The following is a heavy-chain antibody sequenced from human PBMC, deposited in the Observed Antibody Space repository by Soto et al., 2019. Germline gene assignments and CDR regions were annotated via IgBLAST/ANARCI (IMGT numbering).Heavy chain of an antibody. CDR3: ARVGYFDGSGYNAFNI. Sequence: ASETLSLTCTVSAGSIINSCWSWIRQPPGKRLEWIGYFFYTGLTKYNPSLKSRVTMSVDTSENQFSLRLTSVTAADTAVYYCARVGYFDGSGYNAFNIWGQGTMLTVSS. V-gene: IGHV4-59*12. J-gene: IGHJ3*02. CDR2: FFYTGLT. CDR1: AGSIINSC. D-gene: IGHD3-22*01.